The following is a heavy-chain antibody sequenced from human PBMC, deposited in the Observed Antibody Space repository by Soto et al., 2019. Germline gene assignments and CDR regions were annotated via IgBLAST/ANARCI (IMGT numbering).Heavy chain of an antibody. CDR1: GYTFTGHY. J-gene: IGHJ4*02. D-gene: IGHD1-26*01. CDR3: ARDVAPGNLDY. V-gene: IGHV1-2*02. CDR2: INPNSVGT. Sequence: ASVKVSCKASGYTFTGHYMHWVRQAPGQGLEWMGWINPNSVGTNYAQKFQGRVTITRDTSASTAYMELSSLRSEDTAVYYCARDVAPGNLDYWGQGTLVTVSS.